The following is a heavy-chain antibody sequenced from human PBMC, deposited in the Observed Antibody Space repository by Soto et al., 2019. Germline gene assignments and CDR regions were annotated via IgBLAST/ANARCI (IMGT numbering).Heavy chain of an antibody. CDR1: GFTVSSNY. V-gene: IGHV3-66*01. CDR2: IYSGGST. CDR3: ARDDYDRYQH. J-gene: IGHJ1*01. Sequence: EVQLVESGGGLVQPGGSLRLSCAASGFTVSSNYMSWVRQAPGKGLEWVSVIYSGGSTYYADSVKGRFTISRDNSKNTLYLKMNSLSAEDTAVYYCARDDYDRYQHWGQGTLVTVSS. D-gene: IGHD3-22*01.